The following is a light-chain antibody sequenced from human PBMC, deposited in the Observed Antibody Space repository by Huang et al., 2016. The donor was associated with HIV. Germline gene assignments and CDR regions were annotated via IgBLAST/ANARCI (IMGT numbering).Light chain of an antibody. CDR2: KVS. V-gene: IGKV2-30*02. Sequence: DVVMTQSPLSLLVTLGQPASISCRSRQSLVHSDGNTYLNWFQQRPDQSPRRLIYKVSNRDSGVPDRFSGSESGTDFTLEISRVEAEDVGIYYCMQGTHWPVYTFGQGTKLEIK. CDR1: QSLVHSDGNTY. CDR3: MQGTHWPVYT. J-gene: IGKJ2*01.